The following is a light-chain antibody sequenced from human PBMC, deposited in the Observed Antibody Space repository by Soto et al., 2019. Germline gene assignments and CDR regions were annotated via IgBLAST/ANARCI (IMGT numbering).Light chain of an antibody. CDR1: QGINSW. J-gene: IGKJ2*01. CDR2: GAS. CDR3: QQASRFPPT. V-gene: IGKV1-12*01. Sequence: DIQMTQSPSAVSASVGDRVTITCRASQGINSWLAWYQQKPGNAPKLLISGASTLESGVPPRFSGSGSGTYFTLTISSVQPEDFATSSCQQASRFPPTFGQGTKREIK.